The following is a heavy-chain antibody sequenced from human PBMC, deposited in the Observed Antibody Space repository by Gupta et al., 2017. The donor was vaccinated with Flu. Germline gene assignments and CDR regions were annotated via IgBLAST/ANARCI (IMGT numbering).Heavy chain of an antibody. D-gene: IGHD2-21*02. CDR1: GFTFSDSY. Sequence: QVHLVESGGGLVEPGGPLRLSCAASGFTFSDSYMSWIRQAPGKGLEWVSYISGRGTNIHYSDSVKGRFTISRDNAKNALYLEMNSLRAEDTAVYFCAREAVTARNDYWGQGILVTVSS. V-gene: IGHV3-11*01. J-gene: IGHJ4*02. CDR3: AREAVTARNDY. CDR2: ISGRGTNI.